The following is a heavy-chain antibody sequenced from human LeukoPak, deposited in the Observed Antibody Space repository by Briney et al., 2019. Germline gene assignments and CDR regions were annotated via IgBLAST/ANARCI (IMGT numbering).Heavy chain of an antibody. CDR2: ISSSGSTI. D-gene: IGHD5-18*01. Sequence: KPGGSLRLSCAASGFTFSDYYMSWIHQAPGKGLEWVSYISSSGSTIYYADSVKGRFTISRDNAKNSLYLQMNSLRAEDTAVYYCAGGYSYGPTIDYWGQGTLVTVSS. CDR3: AGGYSYGPTIDY. V-gene: IGHV3-11*01. CDR1: GFTFSDYY. J-gene: IGHJ4*02.